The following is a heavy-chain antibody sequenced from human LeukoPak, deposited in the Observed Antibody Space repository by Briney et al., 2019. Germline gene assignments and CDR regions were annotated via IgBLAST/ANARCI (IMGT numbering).Heavy chain of an antibody. V-gene: IGHV1-69*06. Sequence: SVKVSCKVSGYTLTELSMHWVRQAPGKGLEWMGGIIPIFGTANYAQKFQGRVTITADKSTSTAYMELSSLRSEDTAVYYCARSLAEGGFYDSSGYPTDYWGQGTLVTVSS. CDR3: ARSLAEGGFYDSSGYPTDY. J-gene: IGHJ4*02. CDR2: IIPIFGTA. D-gene: IGHD3-22*01. CDR1: GYTLTELS.